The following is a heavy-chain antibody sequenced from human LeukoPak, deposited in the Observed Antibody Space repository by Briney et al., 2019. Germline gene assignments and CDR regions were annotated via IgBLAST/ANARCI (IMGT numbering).Heavy chain of an antibody. Sequence: ASVKVSCKASGYTFTSYDINWVRQATGQGLEWMGWMNPNSGNTGYAQKFQGRVTMTRNTSISTAYMELSSLRSEDTAVYYCATSYDSSGYYTTWDYYMDVWGKGTTVTVSS. D-gene: IGHD3-22*01. CDR2: MNPNSGNT. V-gene: IGHV1-8*01. CDR1: GYTFTSYD. CDR3: ATSYDSSGYYTTWDYYMDV. J-gene: IGHJ6*03.